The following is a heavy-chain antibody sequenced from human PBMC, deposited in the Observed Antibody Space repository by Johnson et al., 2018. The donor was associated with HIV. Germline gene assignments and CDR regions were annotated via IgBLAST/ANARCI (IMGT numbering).Heavy chain of an antibody. CDR2: IYSGGST. CDR1: GFTFSSYG. J-gene: IGHJ3*02. Sequence: QMLLVESGGGLVQPGGSLRLSCAASGFTFSSYGMHWVRQAPGKGLEWVSAIYSGGSTYYADSVKGRFTISRDNSKNTLYLQMNSLRAEDTAVYYCATNRGGAFDIWGQGTMVTVSS. V-gene: IGHV3-NL1*01. D-gene: IGHD2/OR15-2a*01. CDR3: ATNRGGAFDI.